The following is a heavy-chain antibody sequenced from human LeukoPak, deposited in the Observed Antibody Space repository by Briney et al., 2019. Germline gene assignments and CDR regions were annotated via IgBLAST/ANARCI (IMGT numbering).Heavy chain of an antibody. CDR2: ISSTSSYI. V-gene: IGHV3-21*01. CDR3: ARVGYSSGWYFDY. CDR1: GFTFSTYS. J-gene: IGHJ4*02. Sequence: GGSLRLSCAASGFTFSTYSMNWVRQAPGKGLEWVSSISSTSSYIYYADSVKGRFTISRDNAQKSLYLQMNSLRAEDTAVYYCARVGYSSGWYFDYWGQGTLVTVSS. D-gene: IGHD6-19*01.